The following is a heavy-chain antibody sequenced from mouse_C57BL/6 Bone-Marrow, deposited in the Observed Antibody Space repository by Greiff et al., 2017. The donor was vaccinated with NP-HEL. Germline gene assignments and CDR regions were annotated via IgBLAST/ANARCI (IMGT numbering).Heavy chain of an antibody. CDR1: GYTFTDYY. Sequence: EVKLQQSGPELVKPGASVKISCKASGYTFTDYYMNWVKQSHGKSLEWIGDINPNNGGTSYNQKFKGKATLTVDKSSSTAYMELRSLTSEDSAVYYCARVGYGSSFYLDYWGQGTTLTVSS. CDR3: ARVGYGSSFYLDY. J-gene: IGHJ2*01. V-gene: IGHV1-26*01. CDR2: INPNNGGT. D-gene: IGHD1-1*01.